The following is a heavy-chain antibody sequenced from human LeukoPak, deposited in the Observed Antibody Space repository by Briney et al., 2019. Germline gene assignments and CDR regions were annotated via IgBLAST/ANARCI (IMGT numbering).Heavy chain of an antibody. CDR3: ARGNSKLTYYYYYMDV. J-gene: IGHJ6*03. V-gene: IGHV4-59*01. CDR1: GGSISSYY. Sequence: SETLSLTCTVSGGSISSYYWSWIRQPPGKGLEWIGDIYYSGSTNYNPSLKSRVTISVDTSKNQFSLKLSSVTAADTAVYYCARGNSKLTYYYYYMDVWGKGTTVTVSS. D-gene: IGHD4-11*01. CDR2: IYYSGST.